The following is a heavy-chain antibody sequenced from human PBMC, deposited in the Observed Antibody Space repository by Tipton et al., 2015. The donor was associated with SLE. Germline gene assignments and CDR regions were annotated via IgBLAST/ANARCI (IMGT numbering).Heavy chain of an antibody. Sequence: TLSLTCSVSGDSMSSSSYHWSWIRQPAGKGLEWIGRIYASGKTNYNPSLESRVTISGDTAKNQFSLKLSSVTAADTAVYYCAGGSFDSSGYFHFDYWGQGTLVTVSS. J-gene: IGHJ4*02. D-gene: IGHD3-22*01. CDR3: AGGSFDSSGYFHFDY. CDR2: IYASGKT. CDR1: GDSMSSSSYH. V-gene: IGHV4-61*02.